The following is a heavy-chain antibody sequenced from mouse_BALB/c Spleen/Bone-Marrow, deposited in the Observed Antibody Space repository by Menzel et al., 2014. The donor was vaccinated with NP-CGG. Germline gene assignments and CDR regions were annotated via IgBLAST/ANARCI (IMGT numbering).Heavy chain of an antibody. CDR2: IRNKANGYTT. D-gene: IGHD2-4*01. CDR3: ARDSTMITTGAMDY. V-gene: IGHV7-3*02. CDR1: GFTFTDYY. Sequence: DVMLVESGGGLVQPGGSLRLSCAPSGFTFTDYYMSWVRQPPGKALEWLGFIRNKANGYTTEYSASVKGRFTISRDNSQSILYLQMNTLRAEDSATYYCARDSTMITTGAMDYWGQGTSVTVSS. J-gene: IGHJ4*01.